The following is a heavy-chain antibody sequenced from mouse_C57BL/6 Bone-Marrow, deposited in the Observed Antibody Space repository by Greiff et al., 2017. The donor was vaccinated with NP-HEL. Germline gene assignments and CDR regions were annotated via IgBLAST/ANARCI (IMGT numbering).Heavy chain of an antibody. V-gene: IGHV5-9*01. CDR3: ARHGNYLYFDY. J-gene: IGHJ2*01. CDR1: GFTFSSYT. CDR2: ISGGGGNT. D-gene: IGHD2-1*01. Sequence: EVMLVESGGGLVKPGGSLKLSCAASGFTFSSYTMSWVRQTPEKRLEWVATISGGGGNTYYPDSVKGRFTISRDNAKNTLYLQMSSLRSEDTALYYCARHGNYLYFDYWGQGTTLTVSS.